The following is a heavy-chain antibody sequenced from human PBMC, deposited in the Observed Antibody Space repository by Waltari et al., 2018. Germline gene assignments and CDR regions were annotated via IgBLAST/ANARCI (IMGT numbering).Heavy chain of an antibody. CDR2: IKQDGIEK. V-gene: IGHV3-7*02. CDR1: GFTFSSYW. D-gene: IGHD3-3*01. Sequence: EVQLVESGGGLVQPGGSLRLSCAASGFTFSSYWQRWVSQAPGKGLEWVANIKQDGIEKYYLDSVKGRFTISRDNAKNSLYLQMNSLRAEDTAVYYCASRGITIFGVVISNYYGMDVWGQGTTVTVSS. J-gene: IGHJ6*02. CDR3: ASRGITIFGVVISNYYGMDV.